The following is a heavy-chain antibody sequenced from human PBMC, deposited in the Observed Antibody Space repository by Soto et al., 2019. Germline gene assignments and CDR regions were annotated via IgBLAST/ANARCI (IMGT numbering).Heavy chain of an antibody. V-gene: IGHV3-30*18. D-gene: IGHD5-12*01. Sequence: GGSLRLSCAASRFTFSNYGMHWVRQTPGKGLEWVAVISYDGSNKYYADSVKGRFTISRDSSKNTLYLQMNSLRAEDTAVYYCVKGGYHYFDYWGQGTLGTVSS. CDR3: VKGGYHYFDY. J-gene: IGHJ4*02. CDR2: ISYDGSNK. CDR1: RFTFSNYG.